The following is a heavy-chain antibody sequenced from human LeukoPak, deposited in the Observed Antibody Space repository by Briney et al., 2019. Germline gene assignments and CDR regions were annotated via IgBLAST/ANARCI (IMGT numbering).Heavy chain of an antibody. CDR3: AAPYSGSYYVGPDDAFDI. Sequence: SETLSLTCTVSDGSISSGHYYWSWIRQPAGKGLEWIGRMYISGSSDYNPSLKSRVTISADTSKNQFSLKLSSVTAADTAVYYCAAPYSGSYYVGPDDAFDIWGQGTMVTVSS. CDR1: DGSISSGHYY. D-gene: IGHD1-26*01. CDR2: MYISGSS. J-gene: IGHJ3*02. V-gene: IGHV4-61*02.